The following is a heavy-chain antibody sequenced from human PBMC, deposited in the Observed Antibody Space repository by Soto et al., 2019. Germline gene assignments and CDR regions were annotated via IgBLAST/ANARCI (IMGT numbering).Heavy chain of an antibody. CDR1: GGSISSSSYY. Sequence: QLQLQESGPGLVKPSETLSLTCTVSGGSISSSSYYWGWIRQPPGKGLEWIGSIYYSGSTYYNPSLKSRVTISVDTSKNQFSLKLSSVTAADTAVYYCARTLEVGYYDFWSGPFDYWGQGTLVTVSS. V-gene: IGHV4-39*01. D-gene: IGHD3-3*01. CDR3: ARTLEVGYYDFWSGPFDY. CDR2: IYYSGST. J-gene: IGHJ4*02.